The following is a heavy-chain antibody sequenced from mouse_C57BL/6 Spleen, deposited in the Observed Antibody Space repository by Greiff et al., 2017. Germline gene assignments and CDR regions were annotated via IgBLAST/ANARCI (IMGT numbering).Heavy chain of an antibody. CDR2: IYWDDDK. CDR1: GFSLSTSGMG. V-gene: IGHV8-12*01. D-gene: IGHD1-1*01. CDR3: ARRATDYYGSSWWYFDV. J-gene: IGHJ1*03. Sequence: QVTLKVCGPGILQSSQTLSLTCSFSGFSLSTSGMGVSWIRQPSGKGLEWLAHIYWDDDKRYNPSLKSRLTISKDTSRNQVFLKITSVDTADTATYYCARRATDYYGSSWWYFDVWGTGTTVTVSS.